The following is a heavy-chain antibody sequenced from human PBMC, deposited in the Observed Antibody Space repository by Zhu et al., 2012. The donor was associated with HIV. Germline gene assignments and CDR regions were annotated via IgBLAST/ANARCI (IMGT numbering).Heavy chain of an antibody. J-gene: IGHJ4*02. CDR3: ARSRVTAPWYYFDY. V-gene: IGHV4-30-2*01. CDR1: GGSISSGGYS. CDR2: IYSSGRP. Sequence: QVQLQESASSLVKPSQTLSLTCTVSGGSISSGGYSWSWIRQPPGKGLEWIGYIYSSGRPYYNPSLKSRVTISIDKSKNQFSLKLNSVAAADTAIYYCARSRVTAPWYYFDYWGRESWSPSPQ. D-gene: IGHD2-21*02.